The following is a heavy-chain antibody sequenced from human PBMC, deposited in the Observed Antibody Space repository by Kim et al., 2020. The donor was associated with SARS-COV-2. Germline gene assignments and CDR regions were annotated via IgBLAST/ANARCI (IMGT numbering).Heavy chain of an antibody. J-gene: IGHJ4*02. D-gene: IGHD3-10*01. V-gene: IGHV3-30*01. CDR2: K. Sequence: KYYADSAQGRFTISRDNSKNTLYLQMNSLRAEDTAVYYCAREFRSGNIDYWGQGTLVTVSS. CDR3: AREFRSGNIDY.